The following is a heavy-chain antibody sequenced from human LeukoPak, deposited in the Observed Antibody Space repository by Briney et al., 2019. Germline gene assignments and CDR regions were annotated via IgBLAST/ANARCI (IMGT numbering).Heavy chain of an antibody. Sequence: ASVKVSCKASGYTFTSYDINWVRQATGQGLEWMGWMNPNSGNIGYAQKFQGRVTMTRNTSISTAYMELSSLRSEDTAVYYCARGRGYSYGYSHWFDPWGQGTLVTVSS. D-gene: IGHD5-18*01. V-gene: IGHV1-8*01. CDR3: ARGRGYSYGYSHWFDP. J-gene: IGHJ5*02. CDR2: MNPNSGNI. CDR1: GYTFTSYD.